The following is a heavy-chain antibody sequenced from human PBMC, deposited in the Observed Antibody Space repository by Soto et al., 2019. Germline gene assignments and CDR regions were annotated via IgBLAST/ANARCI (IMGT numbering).Heavy chain of an antibody. CDR3: AKVSSSWYAGFFDL. Sequence: AGGSLRLSCTASGFTFSRHGMTWVRQAPGKGLEWVSGLSDSGGSIYYADSVKGRFTISRDNSMNTLYLQMNTLRAEDTAIYYCAKVSSSWYAGFFDLWGQGTLVTVSS. J-gene: IGHJ4*02. V-gene: IGHV3-23*01. D-gene: IGHD6-13*01. CDR1: GFTFSRHG. CDR2: LSDSGGSI.